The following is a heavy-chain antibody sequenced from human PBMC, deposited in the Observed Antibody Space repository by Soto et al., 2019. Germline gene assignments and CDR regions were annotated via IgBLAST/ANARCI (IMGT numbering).Heavy chain of an antibody. CDR1: GFTFNHYA. Sequence: EVQLLEAGGGLVHPGGSLRLSCAASGFTFNHYAMSWVRQAPGKGLEWVSAISGSGDKTYHADSLKGRLAISRDNSKNTLFLQLNNLSADDTAVYYCAKDRGAFSGFTNWGLGTLVTVSS. V-gene: IGHV3-23*01. D-gene: IGHD3-10*01. CDR2: ISGSGDKT. J-gene: IGHJ4*02. CDR3: AKDRGAFSGFTN.